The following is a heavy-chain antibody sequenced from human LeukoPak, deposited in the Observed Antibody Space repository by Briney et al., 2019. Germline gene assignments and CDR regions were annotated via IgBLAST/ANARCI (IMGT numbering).Heavy chain of an antibody. D-gene: IGHD3-22*01. CDR1: GFTFSSYG. V-gene: IGHV3-30*18. CDR2: ISYDGSNK. J-gene: IGHJ4*02. CDR3: AKSPYYDSSIDY. Sequence: PGGSLRLSCAASGFTFSSYGMHWVRQAPGKGLEWVAVISYDGSNKYYADFVKGRFTISRDNSKNTLYLQMNSLRAEDTAVYYCAKSPYYDSSIDYWGQGTLVTVSS.